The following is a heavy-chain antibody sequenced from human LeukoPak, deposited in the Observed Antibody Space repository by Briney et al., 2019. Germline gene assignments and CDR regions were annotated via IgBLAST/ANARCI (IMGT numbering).Heavy chain of an antibody. CDR2: VYHDGTT. D-gene: IGHD2/OR15-2a*01. CDR1: GASISRHY. CDR3: ARGSTRADDY. V-gene: IGHV4-59*11. J-gene: IGHJ4*02. Sequence: SETLSLTCTVSGASISRHYWSWIRQPPGKGLEWIGYVYHDGTTNYNPSLKSRVAISIDTSRNQLSLKLSSMPAADTAVYYCARGSTRADDYWGQGILVTVSS.